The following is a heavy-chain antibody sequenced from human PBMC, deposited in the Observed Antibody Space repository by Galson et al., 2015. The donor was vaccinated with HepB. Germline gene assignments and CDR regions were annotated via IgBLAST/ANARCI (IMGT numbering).Heavy chain of an antibody. V-gene: IGHV1-18*01. CDR2: ISAYNGNT. CDR1: GYTFTSYG. D-gene: IGHD2-15*01. J-gene: IGHJ5*02. CDR3: ARRPGGTSRNWFDP. Sequence: SVKVSCKASGYTFTSYGISWVRQAPGQGLEWMGWISAYNGNTNYAQKLQGRVTMTTDTSTSTAYMELRGLRSDDTAVYYCARRPGGTSRNWFDPWGQGTLVTVSS.